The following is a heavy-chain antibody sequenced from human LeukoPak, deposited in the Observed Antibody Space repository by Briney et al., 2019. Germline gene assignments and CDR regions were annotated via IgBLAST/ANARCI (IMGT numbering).Heavy chain of an antibody. Sequence: ASVKVSCKASGYTFTSYGISWVRQAPGQGLEWMGWISAYNGNTNYAQKPQGRVTMTTDTYTSTAYMELRSLRSDDTAVYYCARDPTTVTPRILRYWGQGTLVTVSS. CDR3: ARDPTTVTPRILRY. D-gene: IGHD4-17*01. CDR2: ISAYNGNT. V-gene: IGHV1-18*01. CDR1: GYTFTSYG. J-gene: IGHJ4*02.